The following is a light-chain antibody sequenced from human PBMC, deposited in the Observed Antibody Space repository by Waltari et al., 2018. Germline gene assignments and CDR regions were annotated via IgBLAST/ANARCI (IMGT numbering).Light chain of an antibody. V-gene: IGLV2-8*01. CDR3: NSYAGSNSVL. CDR1: SSDVGGYNF. J-gene: IGLJ2*01. CDR2: DVS. Sequence: QSALTQPPSASGSPGQSVTISCTATSSDVGGYNFVSWYHQHPGKAPKLMIYDVSKRPSGVPDRFSGSKSGNTAYLTVSGLQAEDEADYYCNSYAGSNSVLFGAGTKLTVL.